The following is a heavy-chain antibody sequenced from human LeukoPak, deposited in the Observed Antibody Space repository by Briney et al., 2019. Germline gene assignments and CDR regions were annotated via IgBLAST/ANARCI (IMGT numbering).Heavy chain of an antibody. CDR2: VKQDGSEK. V-gene: IGHV3-7*01. CDR3: AREYYYDDNAGNY. CDR1: GFTFSSYW. J-gene: IGHJ4*02. D-gene: IGHD3-22*01. Sequence: GGSLRLSCAASGFTFSSYWMNWLRQAPGKGLEWVANVKQDGSEKYYVDSVKGRFTISRDNAEKSVYLQMNSLRAEDTAVYYCAREYYYDDNAGNYWGQGTLVTVSS.